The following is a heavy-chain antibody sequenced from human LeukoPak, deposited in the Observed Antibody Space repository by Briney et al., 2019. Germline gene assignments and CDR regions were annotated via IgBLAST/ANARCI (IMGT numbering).Heavy chain of an antibody. V-gene: IGHV1-2*02. J-gene: IGHJ6*02. CDR3: ARDNSPPSVYYYGMDV. CDR1: GYTFTGYY. D-gene: IGHD4-23*01. Sequence: ASVKVSCKASGYTFTGYYMHWVRQAPGQGLEWMGWINANSGGTNYAQKFQGRVTMTRDTSISTAYMELSWLRSDDTAVYYCARDNSPPSVYYYGMDVWGQGTRVTVSS. CDR2: INANSGGT.